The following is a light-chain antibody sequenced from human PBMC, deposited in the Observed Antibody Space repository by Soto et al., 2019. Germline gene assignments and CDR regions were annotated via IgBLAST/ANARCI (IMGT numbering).Light chain of an antibody. V-gene: IGKV3-20*01. CDR2: GAS. CDR1: QTVNNNY. J-gene: IGKJ1*01. CDR3: PHYGSSRP. Sequence: EIVLTQSPGTLSLSPGERATLSCRASQTVNNNYLAWYQQKPGQAPRLFIYGASTRATGIPDRFSGSGSGTDFTLTISRLEPEDFAPSYSPHYGSSRPFGQRTKVNI.